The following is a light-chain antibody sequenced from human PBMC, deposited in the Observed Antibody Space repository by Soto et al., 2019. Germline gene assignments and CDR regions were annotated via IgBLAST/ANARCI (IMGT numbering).Light chain of an antibody. J-gene: IGKJ4*01. V-gene: IGKV1-39*01. CDR1: QSIVTY. CDR2: AAS. CDR3: QQRCNWPPVT. Sequence: DIQMTQSPNSLSASVGDRVTITCRASQSIVTYLNWYQQKPGKAPNLLVYAASSLQSGVPSRFSGSGSGTDFTLTISSLEPEDFAVYYCQQRCNWPPVTFGGGTKVEIK.